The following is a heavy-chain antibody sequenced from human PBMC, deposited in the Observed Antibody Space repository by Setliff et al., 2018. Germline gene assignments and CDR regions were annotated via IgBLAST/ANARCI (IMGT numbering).Heavy chain of an antibody. V-gene: IGHV1-69*06. J-gene: IGHJ4*02. D-gene: IGHD3-3*01. Sequence: SVKVSCKASGGTFSSYAISWVRQAPGQGLEWMGRIIPIFGTANYAQKFQGRVTITADKSTSTAYMELSSLRSEDTAVYYCARELPRTIFGVVIDYWGQGALVTVSS. CDR1: GGTFSSYA. CDR2: IIPIFGTA. CDR3: ARELPRTIFGVVIDY.